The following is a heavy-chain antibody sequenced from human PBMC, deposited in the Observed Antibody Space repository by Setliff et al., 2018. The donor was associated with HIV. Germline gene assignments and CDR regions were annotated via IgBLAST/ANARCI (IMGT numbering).Heavy chain of an antibody. CDR1: GGSISGYY. CDR2: INHSRTT. D-gene: IGHD1-1*01. J-gene: IGHJ4*02. Sequence: SETLSLTCTVSGGSISGYYWSWLRQPPGKGLEWLGEINHSRTTNYNASLNRRVTISVDTSKNQFSLKLGSVTAADTAMYYCARGLGEMGTKIGNYFDYWGQGTLVTVSS. V-gene: IGHV4-34*01. CDR3: ARGLGEMGTKIGNYFDY.